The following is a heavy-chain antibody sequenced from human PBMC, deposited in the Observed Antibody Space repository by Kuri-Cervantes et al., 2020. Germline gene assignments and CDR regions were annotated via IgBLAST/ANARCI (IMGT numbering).Heavy chain of an antibody. CDR3: ARDLDYYGSGSYYDYYYYYGMDV. CDR2: INPNSGGT. D-gene: IGHD3-10*01. V-gene: IGHV1-2*02. CDR1: GYTFTCYY. Sequence: ASVKVSCKASGYTFTCYYMRWVRQAPGQGLEWMGWINPNSGGTNYAQKFQGRVTMTRYTSISTAYMELSRLRSDDTAVYYCARDLDYYGSGSYYDYYYYYGMDVWGKGTTVTVSS. J-gene: IGHJ6*04.